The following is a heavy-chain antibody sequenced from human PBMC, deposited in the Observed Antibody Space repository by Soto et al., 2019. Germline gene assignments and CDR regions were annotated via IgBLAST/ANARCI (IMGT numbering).Heavy chain of an antibody. Sequence: EVQLVESGGGLVQPGGSLRLSCATSGFSFSGYWIHWVRQAPGKGLVWVSHINGDGSSTNYADSAKGRFTISRDYAKNTLYLQMNSLRVEDTAVYYCARGGAYIYGPQYDWGQGTLVTVSS. CDR1: GFSFSGYW. CDR2: INGDGSST. J-gene: IGHJ4*02. CDR3: ARGGAYIYGPQYD. D-gene: IGHD5-18*01. V-gene: IGHV3-74*01.